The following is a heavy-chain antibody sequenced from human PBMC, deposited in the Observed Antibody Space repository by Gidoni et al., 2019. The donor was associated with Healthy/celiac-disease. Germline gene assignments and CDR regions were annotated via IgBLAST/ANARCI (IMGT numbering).Heavy chain of an antibody. D-gene: IGHD3-3*01. CDR1: GGSFSGYY. Sequence: QVQLQKWGAGLLKPSETLSLTCAVYGGSFSGYYWSWIRQPPGKGLEWIGEINHSGSTNYNPSLKSRVTISVDTSKNQFSLKLSSVTAADTAVYYCARGLTYDFWSGPYNWFDPWGQGTLVTVSS. CDR2: INHSGST. CDR3: ARGLTYDFWSGPYNWFDP. V-gene: IGHV4-34*01. J-gene: IGHJ5*02.